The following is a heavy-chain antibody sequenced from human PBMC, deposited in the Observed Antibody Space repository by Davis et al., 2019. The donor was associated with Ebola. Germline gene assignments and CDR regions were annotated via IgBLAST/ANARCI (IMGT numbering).Heavy chain of an antibody. Sequence: PGGSLRLSCAASGFTFSSYSMNWVRQAPGKGLEWVSSISSSSSYIYYADSVKGRFTISRDNAKNSLYLQMNSLRAEDTAVYYCARDHYYYDSSGYYHDFDYWGQGTLVTVSS. D-gene: IGHD3-22*01. J-gene: IGHJ4*02. CDR2: ISSSSSYI. V-gene: IGHV3-21*04. CDR3: ARDHYYYDSSGYYHDFDY. CDR1: GFTFSSYS.